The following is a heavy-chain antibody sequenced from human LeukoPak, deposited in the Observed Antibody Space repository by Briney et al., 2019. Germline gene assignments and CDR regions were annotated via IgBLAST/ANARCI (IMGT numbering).Heavy chain of an antibody. CDR2: IIPIFGTA. D-gene: IGHD3-3*01. CDR1: GGTFTSYA. CDR3: ARGRFQQGSVTYDDYYYYMYV. Sequence: SVKVSCKASGGTFTSYAIRWVRQAPGQGVEWGGGIIPIFGTAKYAQKYQGRVTITADEATSTAYMEMSRLRAEDTAVYYCARGRFQQGSVTYDDYYYYMYVWGKGTTVTVSS. V-gene: IGHV1-69*01. J-gene: IGHJ6*03.